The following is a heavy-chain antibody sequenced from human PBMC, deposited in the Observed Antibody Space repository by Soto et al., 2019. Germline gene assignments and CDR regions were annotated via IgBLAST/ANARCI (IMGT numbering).Heavy chain of an antibody. V-gene: IGHV3-21*01. CDR3: AREGEPAALHFYDY. CDR2: ISSSSSYI. D-gene: IGHD2-2*01. Sequence: GESLKISCAASGFTFSSYSMNWVRQAPGKGLEWVSSISSSSSYIYYADSVKGRFTISRDNAKNSLYLQMNSLRAEDTAVYYCAREGEPAALHFYDYWGQGTLVTVSS. J-gene: IGHJ4*02. CDR1: GFTFSSYS.